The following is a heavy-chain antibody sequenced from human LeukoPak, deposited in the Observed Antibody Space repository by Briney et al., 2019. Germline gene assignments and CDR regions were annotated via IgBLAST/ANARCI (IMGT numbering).Heavy chain of an antibody. V-gene: IGHV3-11*03. D-gene: IGHD5-12*01. CDR1: GFTFSDYY. J-gene: IGHJ6*02. Sequence: PGGSLRLSCAASGFTFSDYYMSWIRQAPGKGLEWVSYISSSSSYTNYADSVKGRFTISRDNAKNSLYLQMNSLRAEDTAVYYCARYVVATISREDYYYCGMDVWGQGTTVTVSS. CDR2: ISSSSSYT. CDR3: ARYVVATISREDYYYCGMDV.